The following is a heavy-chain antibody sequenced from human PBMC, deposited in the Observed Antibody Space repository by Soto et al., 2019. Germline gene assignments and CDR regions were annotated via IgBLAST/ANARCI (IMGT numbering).Heavy chain of an antibody. D-gene: IGHD3-22*01. CDR3: AKAGDDYDSSPLVY. J-gene: IGHJ4*02. Sequence: QVQLVESGGGVVQPGRSLRLSCAASGFTFSSYGMHWVRQAPGKGLEWVAVISYDGSNKYYADSVKGRFTISRDNSKNAVYLQMNSLRAEDTAVYYCAKAGDDYDSSPLVYWGQGTLVTVSS. CDR2: ISYDGSNK. CDR1: GFTFSSYG. V-gene: IGHV3-30*18.